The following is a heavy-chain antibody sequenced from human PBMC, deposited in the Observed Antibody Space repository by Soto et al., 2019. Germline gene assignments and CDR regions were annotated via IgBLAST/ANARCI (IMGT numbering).Heavy chain of an antibody. D-gene: IGHD6-13*01. CDR3: AKGVGSTSWYKGFDY. CDR2: ISGGGAST. Sequence: GGSLRLSCAASGFTFSSCAMSWVRQTPGKGLEWVSAISGGGASTYYADSVKGRFTISRDKSKNTLFLQMNSLSAEDTALYYCAKGVGSTSWYKGFDYWGQGIVVTVSS. CDR1: GFTFSSCA. V-gene: IGHV3-23*01. J-gene: IGHJ4*02.